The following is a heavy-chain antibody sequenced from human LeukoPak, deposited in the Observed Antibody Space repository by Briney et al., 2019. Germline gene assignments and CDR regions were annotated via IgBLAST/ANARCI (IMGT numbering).Heavy chain of an antibody. Sequence: ASVKVSCKASGGTFSSYAISWVRQAPGQGLEWMGIINPSGGSTSYAQKFQGRVTMTRDTSTSTVYTELSSLRSEDTAVYYCARSDNMERTRTLWFGESFNWFDPWGQGTLVTVSS. CDR3: ARSDNMERTRTLWFGESFNWFDP. CDR2: INPSGGST. J-gene: IGHJ5*02. D-gene: IGHD3-10*01. CDR1: GGTFSSYA. V-gene: IGHV1-46*01.